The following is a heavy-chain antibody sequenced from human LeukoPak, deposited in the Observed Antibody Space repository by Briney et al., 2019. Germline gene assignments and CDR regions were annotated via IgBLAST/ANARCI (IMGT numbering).Heavy chain of an antibody. V-gene: IGHV3-53*05. CDR2: IYSGGNT. CDR1: GFTVSSNY. CDR3: VRGYSFGPYGMDV. D-gene: IGHD2-15*01. Sequence: GGSLRLSCAASGFTVSSNYMSWVRQAPGKGLEWVSVIYSGGNTYYADSVKGRFTISRDNSKNTVSLQMSSLRAEDTAVYFCVRGYSFGPYGMDVWGQGTTVTVSS. J-gene: IGHJ6*02.